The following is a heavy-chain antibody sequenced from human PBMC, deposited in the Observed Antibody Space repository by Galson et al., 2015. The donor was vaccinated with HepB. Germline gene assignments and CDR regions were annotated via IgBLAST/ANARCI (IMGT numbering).Heavy chain of an antibody. CDR3: ARDPGGGGYDLDY. CDR1: GFTVNRYW. V-gene: IGHV3-74*01. J-gene: IGHJ4*02. D-gene: IGHD5-12*01. Sequence: SLRLSCAVSGFTVNRYWMHWVRQAPGKGLVWVARINSDGSGTAYADFGRGRFTTSRDNARKRLYLQMNGLKVEDTAVYYCARDPGGGGYDLDYWGQGTQVSVSS. CDR2: INSDGSGT.